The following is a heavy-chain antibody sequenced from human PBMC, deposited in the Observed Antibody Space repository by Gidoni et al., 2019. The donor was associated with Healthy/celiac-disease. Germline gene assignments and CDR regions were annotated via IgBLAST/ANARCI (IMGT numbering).Heavy chain of an antibody. Sequence: QVQLVESGGGVVHPGRSLRLSCAASGFTFSSYRMHWVRQAPGKGLEWVAVISYDGSNKNYADSVKGRFTISRDNSKNTLYLQMNSLRAEDTAVYYCATYCSGGSCYSRDAFDIWGQGTMVTVSS. D-gene: IGHD2-15*01. V-gene: IGHV3-30*03. CDR2: ISYDGSNK. CDR3: ATYCSGGSCYSRDAFDI. CDR1: GFTFSSYR. J-gene: IGHJ3*02.